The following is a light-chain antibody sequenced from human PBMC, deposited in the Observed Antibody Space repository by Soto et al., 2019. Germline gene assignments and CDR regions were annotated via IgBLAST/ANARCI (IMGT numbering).Light chain of an antibody. Sequence: QSALTQPASVSGSPGQSITISCTGTSSDVGGYNYVSWYQQHPGKAPKLLIYGVNNRPSGVSNRCSGSKSGNTASLTISGLQAEDEADYYFSSYTRSSTVIFGGGTKLTVL. CDR3: SSYTRSSTVI. J-gene: IGLJ2*01. CDR2: GVN. V-gene: IGLV2-14*01. CDR1: SSDVGGYNY.